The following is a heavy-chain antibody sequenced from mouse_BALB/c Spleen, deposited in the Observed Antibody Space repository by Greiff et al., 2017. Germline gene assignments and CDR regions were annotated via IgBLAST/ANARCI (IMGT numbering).Heavy chain of an antibody. V-gene: IGHV14-3*02. CDR3: ASPSYGSSQYFDV. CDR2: IDPANGNT. Sequence: VQLKESGAELVKPGASVKLSCTASGFNIKDTYMHWVKQRPEQGLEWIGRIDPANGNTKYDPKFQGKATITADTSSNTAYLQLSSLTSEDTAVYYCASPSYGSSQYFDVWGAGTTVTVSS. J-gene: IGHJ1*01. D-gene: IGHD1-1*01. CDR1: GFNIKDTY.